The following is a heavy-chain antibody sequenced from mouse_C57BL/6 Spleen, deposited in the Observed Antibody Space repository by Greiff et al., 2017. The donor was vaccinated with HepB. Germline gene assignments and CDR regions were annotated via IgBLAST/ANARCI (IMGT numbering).Heavy chain of an antibody. CDR2: ISDGGSYT. J-gene: IGHJ4*01. Sequence: EVKVVESGGGLVKPGGSLKLSCAASGFTFSSYAMSWVRQTPEKRLEWVATISDGGSYTYYPDNVKGRFTISRDNAKNNLYLQMSHLKSEDTAMYYCARPGGYYAMDYWGQGTSVTVSS. CDR1: GFTFSSYA. V-gene: IGHV5-4*03. CDR3: ARPGGYYAMDY.